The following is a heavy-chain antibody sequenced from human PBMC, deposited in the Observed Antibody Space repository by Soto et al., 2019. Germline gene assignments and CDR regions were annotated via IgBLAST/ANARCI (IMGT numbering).Heavy chain of an antibody. CDR2: ISGSGGST. D-gene: IGHD2-2*01. CDR1: GFTFSSYA. V-gene: IGHV3-23*01. J-gene: IGHJ5*02. CDR3: AKDSTRGCSITSCSRSKNWFDP. Sequence: EVQLLESGGGLVQPGGSLRLSCAASGFTFSSYAMSWVRQAPGKGLEWVSAISGSGGSTYYADSVKGRFTISRDNSKNTLYLQMTSLRAEDTAVYYCAKDSTRGCSITSCSRSKNWFDPWGQGTLVTVSS.